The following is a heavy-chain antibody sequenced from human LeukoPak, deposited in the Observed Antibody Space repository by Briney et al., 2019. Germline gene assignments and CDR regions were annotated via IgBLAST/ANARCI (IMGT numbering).Heavy chain of an antibody. Sequence: GGSLTLSCAASGFSLSSYWMSWVGQAPARGLDGGDNINQDGGKKYYVDSVKVRFTISRDNTENSLYLQMTSLRAEDTAVYYCARAYQWRDFDSWGQGTLVTVSS. D-gene: IGHD6-19*01. CDR2: INQDGGKK. V-gene: IGHV3-7*01. CDR1: GFSLSSYW. J-gene: IGHJ4*02. CDR3: ARAYQWRDFDS.